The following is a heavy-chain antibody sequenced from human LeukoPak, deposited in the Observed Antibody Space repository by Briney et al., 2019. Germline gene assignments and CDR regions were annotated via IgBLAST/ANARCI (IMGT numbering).Heavy chain of an antibody. Sequence: GGSLRLSCEGSAFIFSGHWMNWVRQAPGKGLEWVSYISSSSSAIYYADSVKGRFTISRDNAKNSLYLQMNSLRAEDTAVYYCARDDTVVTDAFDIWGQGTMVTVSS. J-gene: IGHJ3*02. CDR3: ARDDTVVTDAFDI. V-gene: IGHV3-48*01. CDR2: ISSSSSAI. CDR1: AFIFSGHW. D-gene: IGHD2-21*02.